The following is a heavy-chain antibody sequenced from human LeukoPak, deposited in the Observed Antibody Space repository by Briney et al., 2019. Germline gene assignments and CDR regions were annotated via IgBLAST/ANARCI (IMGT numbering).Heavy chain of an antibody. CDR2: IGTAGDP. Sequence: GGSLRLSCAASGFTFSSYDMHWVRQATGKGLEWVSAIGTAGDPYYPGSVKGRFTISRENAKNSLYLQMNSLRAEDTAVYYCASLDPYSSGWYDAFDIWGQGTMVTVSS. V-gene: IGHV3-13*05. CDR3: ASLDPYSSGWYDAFDI. J-gene: IGHJ3*02. D-gene: IGHD6-19*01. CDR1: GFTFSSYD.